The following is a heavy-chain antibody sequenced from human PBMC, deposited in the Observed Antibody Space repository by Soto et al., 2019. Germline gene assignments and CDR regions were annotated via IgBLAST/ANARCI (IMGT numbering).Heavy chain of an antibody. CDR3: ARSLVTRYCSGGSCYSQKTFDY. CDR2: ISAYNGNT. J-gene: IGHJ4*02. CDR1: GYTFTSYG. D-gene: IGHD2-15*01. Sequence: ASVKVSCKASGYTFTSYGISWVRQAPGQGLEWMGWISAYNGNTNYAQKLQGRVTMTTGTSTSTAYMELRSLRSDDTAVYYCARSLVTRYCSGGSCYSQKTFDYWGQGTLVTVSS. V-gene: IGHV1-18*01.